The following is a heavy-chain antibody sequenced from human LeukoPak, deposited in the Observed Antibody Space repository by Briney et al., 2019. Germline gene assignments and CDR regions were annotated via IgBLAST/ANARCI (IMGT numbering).Heavy chain of an antibody. V-gene: IGHV3-30*02. D-gene: IGHD3-22*01. CDR1: GFTFSSYG. J-gene: IGHJ6*03. Sequence: GGSLRLSCAASGFTFSSYGMHWVRQAPGKGLEWVAFIRYDGSNKYYADSVKGRFTISRDNSKNTLYLQMNSLRAEDTAVYYCARAKGRYYYDSSGRYMDVWGKGTTVTVSS. CDR3: ARAKGRYYYDSSGRYMDV. CDR2: IRYDGSNK.